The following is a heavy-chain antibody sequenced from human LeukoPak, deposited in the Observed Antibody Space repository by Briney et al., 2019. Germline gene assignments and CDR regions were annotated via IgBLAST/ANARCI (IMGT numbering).Heavy chain of an antibody. CDR3: AKDLGFLITDAFDI. J-gene: IGHJ3*02. CDR2: ISGSGGST. V-gene: IGHV3-23*01. CDR1: GFTFSSYA. Sequence: GGSLRLSCAASGFTFSSYAMSWVRQAPGKGVEGVSSISGSGGSTYYAASVKGRLTISRDNSKNTLYLQMNSLRAEDTAVYYCAKDLGFLITDAFDIWGQGTMVTVSS. D-gene: IGHD1-14*01.